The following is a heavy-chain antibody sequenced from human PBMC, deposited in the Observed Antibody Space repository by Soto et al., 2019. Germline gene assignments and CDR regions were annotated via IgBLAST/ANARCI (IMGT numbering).Heavy chain of an antibody. V-gene: IGHV3-30-3*01. CDR3: ARGDGISGPVGY. Sequence: QVQLVESGGGVVQPGRSLRLSCATSGFTFSSYAMHWVRQAPGKGPEWVAIISYDGSNKYYADSVKGRFIISRDNSKNTLFLQMNSLRTEDTALYHCARGDGISGPVGYWGQGTLVTVSS. CDR1: GFTFSSYA. CDR2: ISYDGSNK. J-gene: IGHJ4*02. D-gene: IGHD2-15*01.